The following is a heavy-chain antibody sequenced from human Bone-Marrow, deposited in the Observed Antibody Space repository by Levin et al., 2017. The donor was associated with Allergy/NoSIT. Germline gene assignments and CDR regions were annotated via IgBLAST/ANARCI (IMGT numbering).Heavy chain of an antibody. D-gene: IGHD2-2*01. J-gene: IGHJ4*02. Sequence: GESLKISCKVSGYTLTELSMHWVRQAPGKGLEWMGGFDPEDGETIYAQKFQGRVTMTEDTSTDTAYMELSSLRSEDTAVYYCATSGGYCSSTSCYSTPGYPSAPFDYWGQGTLVTVSS. CDR3: ATSGGYCSSTSCYSTPGYPSAPFDY. V-gene: IGHV1-24*01. CDR1: GYTLTELS. CDR2: FDPEDGET.